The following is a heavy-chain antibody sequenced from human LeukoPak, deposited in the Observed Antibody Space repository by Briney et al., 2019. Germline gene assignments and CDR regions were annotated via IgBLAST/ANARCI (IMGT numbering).Heavy chain of an antibody. Sequence: SETLSLTCTVSGGSINAYYWTWIRQPAGEGLEWIGRIHTSGSTYYNPSLKGRALMTLDKPNNQFSLELKSLTAADTAVYYCARYDSTWDNFDYWGQGTLVTVS. CDR3: ARYDSTWDNFDY. CDR1: GGSINAYY. J-gene: IGHJ4*02. D-gene: IGHD3-22*01. V-gene: IGHV4-4*07. CDR2: IHTSGST.